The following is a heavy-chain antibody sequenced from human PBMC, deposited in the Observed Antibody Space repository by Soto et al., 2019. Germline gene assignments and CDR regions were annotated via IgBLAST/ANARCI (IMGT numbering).Heavy chain of an antibody. CDR2: ISYDGSNK. Sequence: GGSLRLSCAASGFTFSSYGMHWVRQAPGKGLEWVAVISYDGSNKYYADSVKGRFTISRDNSKNTLYLQMNSLRAEDTAVYYCAKENLDKEVHYYYYGMDVWGQGTTVTVSS. J-gene: IGHJ6*02. D-gene: IGHD3-3*01. CDR3: AKENLDKEVHYYYYGMDV. CDR1: GFTFSSYG. V-gene: IGHV3-30*18.